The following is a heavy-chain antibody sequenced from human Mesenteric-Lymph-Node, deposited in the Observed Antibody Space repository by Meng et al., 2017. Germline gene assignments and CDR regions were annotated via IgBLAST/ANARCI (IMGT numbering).Heavy chain of an antibody. J-gene: IGHJ4*02. Sequence: SETLSLTCTVSGGSISSYYWNWIRQPPGKGLEWIGYIYYSGSTNYNPSLKSRVTISVDTSKNQFSLKLSSVTAADTAVYYCARDVIGDGLVYIDHWGQGTLVTVSS. V-gene: IGHV4-59*01. D-gene: IGHD7-27*01. CDR3: ARDVIGDGLVYIDH. CDR1: GGSISSYY. CDR2: IYYSGST.